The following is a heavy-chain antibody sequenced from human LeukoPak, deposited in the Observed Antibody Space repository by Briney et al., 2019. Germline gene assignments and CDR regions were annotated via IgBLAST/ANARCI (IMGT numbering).Heavy chain of an antibody. D-gene: IGHD3-10*02. CDR2: ISSSGSTI. CDR1: GFTFSSYE. Sequence: GGSLRLSCAASGFTFSSYEMNWVRQAPGKGLEWVSYISSSGSTIYYADSVKGRFTISRDNAKNSLYLQMNSLRAEDTAVYYCAELGITIIGGVWGKGTTVTISS. CDR3: AELGITIIGGV. J-gene: IGHJ6*04. V-gene: IGHV3-48*03.